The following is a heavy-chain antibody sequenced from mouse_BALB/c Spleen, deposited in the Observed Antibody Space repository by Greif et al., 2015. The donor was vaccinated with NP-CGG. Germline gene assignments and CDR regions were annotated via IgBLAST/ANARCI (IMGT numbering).Heavy chain of an antibody. D-gene: IGHD2-4*01. Sequence: EVMLVESGGGLVQPGGSRKLSCAASGFTFSSFGMHWVRQAPEKGLEWVAYISSGSSTIYYADTVKGRFTISRDNPKNTLFLQMTSLRSEDTAMYYCARGAIYYDYDGDFDYWGQGTTLTVSS. J-gene: IGHJ2*01. CDR1: GFTFSSFG. CDR2: ISSGSSTI. CDR3: ARGAIYYDYDGDFDY. V-gene: IGHV5-17*02.